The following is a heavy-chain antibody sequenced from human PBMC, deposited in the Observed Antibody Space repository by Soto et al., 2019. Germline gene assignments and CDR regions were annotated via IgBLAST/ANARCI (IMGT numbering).Heavy chain of an antibody. Sequence: EASVKVSCKVSGYTFTSYGISWVRQAPGQGLEWMGWISAYNGNTNYAQKLQGRVTMTTDTSTSTAYMELRSLRSDDTAVYYCARHGLIYYGSGSFYYYYGMDVWGQGTTVTVSS. CDR2: ISAYNGNT. V-gene: IGHV1-18*01. CDR3: ARHGLIYYGSGSFYYYYGMDV. J-gene: IGHJ6*02. D-gene: IGHD3-10*01. CDR1: GYTFTSYG.